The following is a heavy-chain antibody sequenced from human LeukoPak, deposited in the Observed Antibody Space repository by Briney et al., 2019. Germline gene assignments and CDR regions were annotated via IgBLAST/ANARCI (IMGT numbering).Heavy chain of an antibody. V-gene: IGHV4-39*07. J-gene: IGHJ4*02. CDR1: GGSISSSSYY. CDR2: IYYSGST. D-gene: IGHD3-10*01. CDR3: ARDFRGLWFGETP. Sequence: PSETLSLTCTVSGGSISSSSYYWGWIRQPPGKGLEWIGSIYYSGSTYYNPSLKSRVTISVDTSKNQFSLKLSSVTAADTAVYYCARDFRGLWFGETPWGQGTLVTVSS.